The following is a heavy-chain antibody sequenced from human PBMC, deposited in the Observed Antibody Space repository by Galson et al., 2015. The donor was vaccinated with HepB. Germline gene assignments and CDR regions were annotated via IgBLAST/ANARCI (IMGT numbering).Heavy chain of an antibody. Sequence: SLRLSCAASGFTFSSYAVHWVRQAPGKGLEWVAGISYDGSNKYYADSVKGRFTISRDNSKNTLYLQMNSLRAEDTAVYYCARLAAYGCNDYWGQGTLVTVSS. V-gene: IGHV3-30-3*01. CDR3: ARLAAYGCNDY. CDR2: ISYDGSNK. J-gene: IGHJ4*02. CDR1: GFTFSSYA. D-gene: IGHD4-23*01.